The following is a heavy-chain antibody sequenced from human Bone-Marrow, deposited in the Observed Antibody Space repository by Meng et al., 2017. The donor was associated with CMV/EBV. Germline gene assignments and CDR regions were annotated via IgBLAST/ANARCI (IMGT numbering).Heavy chain of an antibody. J-gene: IGHJ4*02. V-gene: IGHV3-30*04. CDR3: ARVPKDSSGGYYVDD. Sequence: GESLKISCAASGFTFSSYAMHWVRQAPGKGLEWVAVISYDGSNKYYADSVKGRFTISRDNSKNTLYLQMNSLRAEDTAVYYCARVPKDSSGGYYVDDWGQGTPVTVSS. CDR2: ISYDGSNK. D-gene: IGHD6-19*01. CDR1: GFTFSSYA.